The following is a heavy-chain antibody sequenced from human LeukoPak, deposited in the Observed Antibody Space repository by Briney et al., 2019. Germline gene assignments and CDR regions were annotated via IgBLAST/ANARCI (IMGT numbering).Heavy chain of an antibody. CDR3: VRERQLILGGKFFNYMDV. J-gene: IGHJ6*03. CDR2: IRSSGSIL. D-gene: IGHD2-2*01. V-gene: IGHV3-48*01. CDR1: GITFNEYT. Sequence: HPGGSLRLSCVASGITFNEYTLNWVRQAPGKGLEWVSYIRSSGSILNYADSVKGRFTISRDNARNSLYLHMNSLRAEDSAVYYCVRERQLILGGKFFNYMDVWGKGTAVFVSS.